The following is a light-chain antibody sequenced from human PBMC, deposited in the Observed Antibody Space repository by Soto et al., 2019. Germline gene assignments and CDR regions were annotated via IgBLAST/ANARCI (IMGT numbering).Light chain of an antibody. CDR1: QGVSNH. J-gene: IGKJ1*01. CDR3: QQYDNWPPWT. V-gene: IGKV3-15*01. CDR2: GAS. Sequence: EIVMTQSPATLSVSPEERATLSCRASQGVSNHLAWYQQKPGQAPRLLIYGASTRATGIPARFSGSGSGTEFTLTISSLQSEDFAVYYCQQYDNWPPWTFGQGTKVEIK.